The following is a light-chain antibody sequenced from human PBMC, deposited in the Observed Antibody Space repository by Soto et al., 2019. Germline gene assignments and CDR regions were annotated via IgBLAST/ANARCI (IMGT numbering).Light chain of an antibody. CDR2: GDD. CDR3: AMWHDSLRLWV. J-gene: IGLJ3*02. Sequence: QSVLTQPPSASGTPGQGAPTLCSGSGPNTGTPDVYWLQLLPGTAPKLLVHGDDKRPSGVPDRFSGSKSGTSASLAISGLRPEDEAEYYCAMWHDSLRLWVFGGGTKLTVL. CDR1: GPNTGTPD. V-gene: IGLV1-47*01.